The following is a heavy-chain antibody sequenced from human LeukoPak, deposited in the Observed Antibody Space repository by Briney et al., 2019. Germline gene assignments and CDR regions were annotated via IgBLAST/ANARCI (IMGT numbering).Heavy chain of an antibody. V-gene: IGHV4-59*12. D-gene: IGHD6-13*01. CDR2: INYTGST. Sequence: PSETLSLTCTVSGGSISTYYWSWIRQPPGKGLEWIGYINYTGSTNYNASLKSRVTISLDTSKNQFSLKLTSVTAADTVVYYCARLASSWYRHCYYYMDVWGKGTTVTISS. J-gene: IGHJ6*03. CDR1: GGSISTYY. CDR3: ARLASSWYRHCYYYMDV.